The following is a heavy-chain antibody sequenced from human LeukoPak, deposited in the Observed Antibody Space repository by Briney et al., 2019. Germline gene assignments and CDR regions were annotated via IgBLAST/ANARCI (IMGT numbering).Heavy chain of an antibody. CDR3: AAVPRTYYYDSSGPNCDY. V-gene: IGHV1-58*01. D-gene: IGHD3-22*01. Sequence: GTSVNVSCKASGFTFTSSAVQWVRQARGQRLEWIGWIVVGSGNTNYAQKFQERVTITRDMSTSTAYMELSSLRSEDTAVYYCAAVPRTYYYDSSGPNCDYWGQGTLVTVSS. CDR1: GFTFTSSA. J-gene: IGHJ4*02. CDR2: IVVGSGNT.